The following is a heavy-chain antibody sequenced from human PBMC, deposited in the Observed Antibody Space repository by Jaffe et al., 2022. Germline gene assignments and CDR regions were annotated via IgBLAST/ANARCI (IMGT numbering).Heavy chain of an antibody. V-gene: IGHV3-15*01. D-gene: IGHD6-6*01. CDR1: GFTFSNAW. CDR2: IKSKTDGGTT. J-gene: IGHJ1*01. Sequence: EVQLVESGGGLVKPGGSLRLSCAASGFTFSNAWMSWVRQAPGKGLEWVGRIKSKTDGGTTDYAAPVKGRFTISRDDSKNTLYLQMNSLKTEDTAVYYCTTDWSGYSSSSGAEYFQHWGQGTLVTVSS. CDR3: TTDWSGYSSSSGAEYFQH.